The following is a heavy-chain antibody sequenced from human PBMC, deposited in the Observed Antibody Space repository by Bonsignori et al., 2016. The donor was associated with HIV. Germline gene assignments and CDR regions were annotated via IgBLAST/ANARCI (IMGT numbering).Heavy chain of an antibody. CDR3: ARLGFGTLYYYYYMDV. V-gene: IGHV4-38-2*01. D-gene: IGHD3-16*01. Sequence: WIRQPPGKGLEWIGSIYHSGSTYYNPSLRSRVTISVDTSTNQISLKVNSVTAADTAVYYCARLGFGTLYYYYYMDVWGKGTTVTVSS. J-gene: IGHJ6*03. CDR2: IYHSGST.